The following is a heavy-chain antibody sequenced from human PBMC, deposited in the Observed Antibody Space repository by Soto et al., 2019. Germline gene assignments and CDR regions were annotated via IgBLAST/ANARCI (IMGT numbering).Heavy chain of an antibody. CDR2: ISDCGST. Sequence: PSETLYLTCNVSGGSIYTYYWNLMLQSPGKGLEWIWYISDCGSTKCNPSLKSRVTISVDTSKKQVSLKLSSVSAADTARYFCAGYCCSSICPGDHYFGLEVWGQGTTVTVSS. V-gene: IGHV4-59*01. D-gene: IGHD2-2*01. CDR1: GGSIYTYY. CDR3: AGYCCSSICPGDHYFGLEV. J-gene: IGHJ6*02.